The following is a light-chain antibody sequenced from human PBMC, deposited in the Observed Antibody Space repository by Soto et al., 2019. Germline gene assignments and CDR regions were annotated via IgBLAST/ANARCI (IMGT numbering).Light chain of an antibody. J-gene: IGKJ2*01. CDR3: QQYDTLPYT. Sequence: DIQMTQSRPSLSASVGDRVTIACQASQDISNYLNWYQQKPGKAPKLLIYDSSDLETGVPSRFSGSGSGTDFTFTISSLQPEDVATYYCQQYDTLPYTFGQGTKLQIK. CDR2: DSS. V-gene: IGKV1-33*01. CDR1: QDISNY.